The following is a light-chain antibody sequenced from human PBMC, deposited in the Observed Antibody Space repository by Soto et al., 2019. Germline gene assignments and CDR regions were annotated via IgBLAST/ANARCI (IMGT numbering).Light chain of an antibody. Sequence: DIQMTQSPSTLSASVGDTVTVTCRASQSIGRWLAWYQQKPGKAPKLLISKASNLESGVPSRFSGSGSGTEFTLTTSSLQPDDFATYYCQQYNSYRAFGQGTKVDIK. V-gene: IGKV1-5*03. CDR1: QSIGRW. CDR2: KAS. CDR3: QQYNSYRA. J-gene: IGKJ1*01.